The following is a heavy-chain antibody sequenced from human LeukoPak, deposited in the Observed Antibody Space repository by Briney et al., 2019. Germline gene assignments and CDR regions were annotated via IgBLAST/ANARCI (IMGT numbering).Heavy chain of an antibody. CDR3: ATDGAGFDT. Sequence: GGSLSLSCAASGFTFNDYYMSWICQPPGKGLEWLSYINIGGTNTHYADSVKRGYTICRDNAKKSLYLEMNNLRAEDMAVHYCATDGAGFDTWGQGDLVTVSS. CDR1: GFTFNDYY. V-gene: IGHV3-11*05. CDR2: INIGGTNT. J-gene: IGHJ5*02.